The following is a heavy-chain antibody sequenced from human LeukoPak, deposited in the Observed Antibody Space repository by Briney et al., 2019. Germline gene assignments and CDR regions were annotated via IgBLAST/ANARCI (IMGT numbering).Heavy chain of an antibody. V-gene: IGHV4-59*01. D-gene: IGHD4-17*01. CDR3: ARTPPLHYGVQNWFDP. Sequence: SETLSLTCTVSGGSISSYYWSWIRQPPGKGLEWIGYIYYSGSTNYNPSLKSRVTISVDTSKNQFSLKLSSVTAADTAEYYCARTPPLHYGVQNWFDPWGQGTLVTVSS. CDR2: IYYSGST. J-gene: IGHJ5*02. CDR1: GGSISSYY.